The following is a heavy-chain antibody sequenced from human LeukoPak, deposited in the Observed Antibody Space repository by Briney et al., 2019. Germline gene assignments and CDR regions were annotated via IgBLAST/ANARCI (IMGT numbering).Heavy chain of an antibody. CDR2: IKQDGSER. CDR1: GFTFSSYE. Sequence: PGGSLRLSCAASGFTFSSYEMNWVRQAPGKGLEWVANIKQDGSERYYVDSVTGRFTISRDNAKDSLYLQMNSLRAEDTAVYYCARAAYDSSGYRFDYWGQGTLVTVSS. CDR3: ARAAYDSSGYRFDY. J-gene: IGHJ4*02. D-gene: IGHD3-22*01. V-gene: IGHV3-7*03.